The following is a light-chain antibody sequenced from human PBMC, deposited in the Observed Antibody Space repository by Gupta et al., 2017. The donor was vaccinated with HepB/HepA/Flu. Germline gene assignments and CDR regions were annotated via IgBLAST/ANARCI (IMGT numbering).Light chain of an antibody. V-gene: IGLV10-54*04. CDR3: SAWDSSLNGVV. CDR1: SNNVGNQG. CDR2: SSN. J-gene: IGLJ2*01. Sequence: QAGLTQPPSVSKDLRQTATLTCTGNSNNVGNQGAAWLQQLQGHPPKVLSYSSNNRPSGISERFSESRSGNTASLTITGLQPEDEADYYCSAWDSSLNGVVFGGGTKLTVL.